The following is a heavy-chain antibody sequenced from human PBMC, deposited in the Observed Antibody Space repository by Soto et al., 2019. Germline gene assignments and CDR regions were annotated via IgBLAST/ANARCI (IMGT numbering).Heavy chain of an antibody. CDR2: INHSGST. CDR1: GGSVSGYY. J-gene: IGHJ5*02. Sequence: PSETLSLTCAVYGGSVSGYYWSWIRQPPGKGLEWIGEINHSGSTNYNPSLKSRVTISVDTSKNQFSLKLSSVTAADTAVYYCARGVVTMVRGVMINWFDPWGQGTLVTVSS. CDR3: ARGVVTMVRGVMINWFDP. V-gene: IGHV4-34*01. D-gene: IGHD3-10*01.